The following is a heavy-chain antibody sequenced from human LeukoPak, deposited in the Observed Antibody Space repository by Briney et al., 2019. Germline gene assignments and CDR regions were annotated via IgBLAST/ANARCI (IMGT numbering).Heavy chain of an antibody. V-gene: IGHV3-7*01. J-gene: IGHJ6*03. CDR1: GFNFSNYW. D-gene: IGHD3-3*01. CDR3: ARLNYDFWSGVWEGYYMDV. CDR2: INQDGGKK. Sequence: GGSLRLSCGASGFNFSNYWMTWVRQAPGKGLEWVANINQDGGKKNYVDSVKGRFTIFRDNTESSVYLQVNSLRAEDTAVYYCARLNYDFWSGVWEGYYMDVWGKGTTVTVSS.